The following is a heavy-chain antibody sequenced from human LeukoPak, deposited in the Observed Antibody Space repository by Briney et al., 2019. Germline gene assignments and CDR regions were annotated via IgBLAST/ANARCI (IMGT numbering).Heavy chain of an antibody. J-gene: IGHJ6*02. Sequence: GGSLRLSCAASGFTFSSYAMSWVRQAPGKGLEWVAVISYDGSNKYYADSVKGRFTISRDNSKNTLYLQMNSLRAEDTAVYYCAISDYCSSTSCYRGEDYYYYGMDVWGQGTTVTVSS. CDR3: AISDYCSSTSCYRGEDYYYYGMDV. CDR1: GFTFSSYA. CDR2: ISYDGSNK. V-gene: IGHV3-30*04. D-gene: IGHD2-2*01.